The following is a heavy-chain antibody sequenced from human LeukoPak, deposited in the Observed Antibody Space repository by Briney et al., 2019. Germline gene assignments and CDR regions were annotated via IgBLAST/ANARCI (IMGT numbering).Heavy chain of an antibody. CDR1: GFTFSIYN. D-gene: IGHD1-26*01. J-gene: IGHJ4*02. CDR3: ARDRGVFSGRYPLYSFDY. V-gene: IGHV3-48*01. CDR2: ISSSSSSI. Sequence: GGSLRLSCTASGFTFSIYNMNWVRQDPGKGLEWVSYISSSSSSIYYADSVKGRFTISRDNAKNSLYLQMNSLRAEDTAVYYCARDRGVFSGRYPLYSFDYWGQGTLVTVSS.